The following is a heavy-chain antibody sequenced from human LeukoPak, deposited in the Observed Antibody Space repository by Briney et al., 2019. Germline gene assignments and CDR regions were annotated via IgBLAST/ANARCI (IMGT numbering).Heavy chain of an antibody. D-gene: IGHD3-16*01. Sequence: GASVKVSCKASGYTFTSYGISWVRQAPGQGLEWMGWISAYNGNTNYAQKLQGRVTMTTDTSTSTAYMELRSLRCDDTAVYYCARGQRPMIMFGGVPVDFDIWGQGTMVTVSS. J-gene: IGHJ3*02. CDR2: ISAYNGNT. CDR1: GYTFTSYG. CDR3: ARGQRPMIMFGGVPVDFDI. V-gene: IGHV1-18*01.